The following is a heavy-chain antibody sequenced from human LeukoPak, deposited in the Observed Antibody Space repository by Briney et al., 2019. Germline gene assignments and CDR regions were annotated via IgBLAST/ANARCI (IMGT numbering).Heavy chain of an antibody. CDR3: ARQGAAAVVGFDY. D-gene: IGHD6-13*01. Sequence: GGSLRLSCAASGFTFSSYAMHWVRQAPGKGLEYVSAISSNGGSTYYANSVKGRFTISRDNSKNTLYLQMGSLRAEDMAVYYCARQGAAAVVGFDYWGQGTLVTVSS. CDR2: ISSNGGST. V-gene: IGHV3-64*01. CDR1: GFTFSSYA. J-gene: IGHJ4*02.